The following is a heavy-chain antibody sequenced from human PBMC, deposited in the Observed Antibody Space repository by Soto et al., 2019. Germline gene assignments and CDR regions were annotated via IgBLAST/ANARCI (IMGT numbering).Heavy chain of an antibody. V-gene: IGHV3-30*18. Sequence: PWGTLRLSCAASGFTFSSYAMHWVRQAPGKGLERVAVISFDGTDKYYATSVNGRFTISRDNSKCTLYLQINSMRADDTAVYYCAKDPKKWLGGNYFDYWGQGTLVTVSS. D-gene: IGHD6-19*01. CDR1: GFTFSSYA. J-gene: IGHJ4*02. CDR3: AKDPKKWLGGNYFDY. CDR2: ISFDGTDK.